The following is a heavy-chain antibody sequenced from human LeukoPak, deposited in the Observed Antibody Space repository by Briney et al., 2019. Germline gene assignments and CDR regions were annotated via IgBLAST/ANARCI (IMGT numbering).Heavy chain of an antibody. Sequence: GGSLRLSCAASGFTFSSYSMNWVRRAPGKGLEWVSSISSSSSYIYYADSVKGRFTISRDNAKNSLYLQMNSLRAEDTAVYYCAREMGESSSWYQYYYGMDVWGQGTTVTVSS. CDR2: ISSSSSYI. D-gene: IGHD6-13*01. J-gene: IGHJ6*02. V-gene: IGHV3-21*01. CDR3: AREMGESSSWYQYYYGMDV. CDR1: GFTFSSYS.